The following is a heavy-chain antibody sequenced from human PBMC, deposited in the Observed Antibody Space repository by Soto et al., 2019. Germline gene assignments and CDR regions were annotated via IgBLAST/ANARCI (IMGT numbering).Heavy chain of an antibody. CDR3: ARDDHIVLVTTSLGAMDV. Sequence: SETLSLTCAVYGGSISSNKWWSWVRQPPGKGLEWIGEIYHSGSTNYNPSLKSRVTISLDKSKNQFSLKLTSVTAADSAVYYCARDDHIVLVTTSLGAMDVWGQGNTVTVSS. D-gene: IGHD2-2*01. CDR1: GGSISSNKW. CDR2: IYHSGST. J-gene: IGHJ6*02. V-gene: IGHV4-4*02.